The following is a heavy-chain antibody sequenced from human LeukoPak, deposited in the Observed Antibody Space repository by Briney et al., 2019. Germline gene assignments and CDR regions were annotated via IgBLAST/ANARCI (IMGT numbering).Heavy chain of an antibody. D-gene: IGHD1-14*01. Sequence: SEPLSLTCTVSGDSISRYYWSWIRQSPGKGLEWIGYYGGRTTYNPSLKSRVTMSVDTSKNQFSLKLTSVTAADTAVYYCARYDHAPSYYYYYMDVWGKGTTVTVPS. CDR2: YYGGRT. CDR1: GDSISRYY. V-gene: IGHV4-59*01. J-gene: IGHJ6*03. CDR3: ARYDHAPSYYYYYMDV.